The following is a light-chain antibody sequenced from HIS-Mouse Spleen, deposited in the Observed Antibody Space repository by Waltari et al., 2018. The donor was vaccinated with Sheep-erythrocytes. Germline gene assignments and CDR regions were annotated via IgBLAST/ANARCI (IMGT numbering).Light chain of an antibody. Sequence: QSALTQPASVSGSPGQSITISCTGTSSDVGMYNLFSLYQHHPGKAPKLMIYEGSKRPSGVSNRFAGSKSGNTASLTISGLQAEDEADYYCCSYAGSSTPWVFGGGTKLTVL. CDR2: EGS. CDR3: CSYAGSSTPWV. J-gene: IGLJ3*02. CDR1: SSDVGMYNL. V-gene: IGLV2-23*01.